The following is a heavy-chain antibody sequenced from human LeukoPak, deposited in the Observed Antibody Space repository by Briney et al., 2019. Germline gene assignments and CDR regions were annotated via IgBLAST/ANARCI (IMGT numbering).Heavy chain of an antibody. V-gene: IGHV1-2*02. CDR2: SNPNSGGT. J-gene: IGHJ6*02. CDR1: GYTFSGYY. D-gene: IGHD2-21*02. Sequence: ASVKVSCKASGYTFSGYYMHWVRQAPGQGLEWMGWSNPNSGGTNYAQKFQGRVTMTRDTSISTAYMELSRLRSDDTAVYYCARTNCGGDCSTVYYYCGMDVWGQGTTVTVSS. CDR3: ARTNCGGDCSTVYYYCGMDV.